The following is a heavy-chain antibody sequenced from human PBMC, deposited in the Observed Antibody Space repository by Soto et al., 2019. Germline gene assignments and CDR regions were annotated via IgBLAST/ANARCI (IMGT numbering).Heavy chain of an antibody. V-gene: IGHV1-69*06. D-gene: IGHD2-15*01. CDR2: IIPIFGTA. CDR3: ASRGGNGYCSGGSCKPFDY. CDR1: GGTFSSYA. Sequence: GASVKVSCKASGGTFSSYAISWVRRAPGQGLEWMGGIIPIFGTANYAQKFQGRVTITADKSTSTAYMELSSLRSEDTAVYYCASRGGNGYCSGGSCKPFDYWGQGTLVTVSS. J-gene: IGHJ4*02.